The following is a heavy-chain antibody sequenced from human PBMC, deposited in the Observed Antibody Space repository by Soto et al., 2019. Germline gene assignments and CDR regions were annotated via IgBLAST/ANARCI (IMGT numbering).Heavy chain of an antibody. CDR3: AGLQINYYYMDV. Sequence: QVQLQESGPGLVKPSETLSLTCTVSGGSISSYYWNWIRQPPGKGLEWIGEIYYSGSSTYNPSLKSRVTISVDMSRNQFSLRLSSVTAADTAVYYCAGLQINYYYMDVWGKGTTVTVSS. V-gene: IGHV4-59*01. J-gene: IGHJ6*03. CDR2: IYYSGSS. D-gene: IGHD1-1*01. CDR1: GGSISSYY.